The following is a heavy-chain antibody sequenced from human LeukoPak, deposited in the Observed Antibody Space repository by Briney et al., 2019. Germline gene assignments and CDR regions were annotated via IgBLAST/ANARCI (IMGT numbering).Heavy chain of an antibody. Sequence: GESLKISCEGSGYSFSNYWIGWVRQMPGKGLEWMGNIYPDESNTRYSPSFQGQVTISADKSISTAYLQWSSLKASDTAIYYCARHREGGSYHFDYWGQGTLVTVSS. D-gene: IGHD1-26*01. V-gene: IGHV5-51*01. J-gene: IGHJ4*02. CDR2: IYPDESNT. CDR1: GYSFSNYW. CDR3: ARHREGGSYHFDY.